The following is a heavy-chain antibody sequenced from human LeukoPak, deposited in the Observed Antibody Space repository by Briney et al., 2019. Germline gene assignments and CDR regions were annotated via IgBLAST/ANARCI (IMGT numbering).Heavy chain of an antibody. Sequence: PGRSLRLSCAASGFSFSSFGMHWVRQAPGKGLEWVAVTSYDGSNTYYPESVKGRFSISRDNSNNTLYLQMNSLRAEDTAVYYCATDGRSSGWYGFDYWGQGILVTVSS. CDR2: TSYDGSNT. D-gene: IGHD6-19*01. CDR1: GFSFSSFG. CDR3: ATDGRSSGWYGFDY. J-gene: IGHJ4*02. V-gene: IGHV3-30*03.